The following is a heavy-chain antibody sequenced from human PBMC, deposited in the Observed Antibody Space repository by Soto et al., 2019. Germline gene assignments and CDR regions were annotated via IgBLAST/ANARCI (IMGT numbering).Heavy chain of an antibody. Sequence: PGGSLRLSCAASGFTFSSYAMSWVRQAPGKGLEWVSAISGSGGSTYYADSVKGRFTVSRDNSKNTLYLQMNSLRAEDTAVYYCAKDSHYYDSSGYWGYDYYYYGMDVWGQGTTVTVSS. D-gene: IGHD3-22*01. CDR1: GFTFSSYA. CDR2: ISGSGGST. V-gene: IGHV3-23*01. CDR3: AKDSHYYDSSGYWGYDYYYYGMDV. J-gene: IGHJ6*02.